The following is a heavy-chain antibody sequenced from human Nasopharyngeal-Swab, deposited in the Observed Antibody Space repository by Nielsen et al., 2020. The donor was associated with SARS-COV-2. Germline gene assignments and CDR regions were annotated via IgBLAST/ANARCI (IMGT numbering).Heavy chain of an antibody. CDR1: GFTFSSYA. CDR3: ARAFGGGYYYGMDV. V-gene: IGHV3-30*04. J-gene: IGHJ6*02. D-gene: IGHD3-16*01. Sequence: GGSLRLSCAASGFTFSSYAMHWVRQAPGKGLEWVAVISYDGSNKYYADSVKGRFTISSDNSKNTLYLQMNSLRAEDTAVYYCARAFGGGYYYGMDVWGQGTTVTVSS. CDR2: ISYDGSNK.